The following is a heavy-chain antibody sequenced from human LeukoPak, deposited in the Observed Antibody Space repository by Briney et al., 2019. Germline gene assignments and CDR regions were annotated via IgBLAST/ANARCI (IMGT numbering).Heavy chain of an antibody. CDR2: INPNSGGT. CDR3: ASHLIAARGVDY. CDR1: GYTFTGYY. Sequence: ASVKVSCKASGYTFTGYYMHWVRQAPGQGLEWMGWINPNSGGTNYAQKFQGRVTMTRDTSISAAYMELSRLRSDDTAVYYCASHLIAARGVDYWGQGTLVTVSS. D-gene: IGHD6-6*01. J-gene: IGHJ4*02. V-gene: IGHV1-2*02.